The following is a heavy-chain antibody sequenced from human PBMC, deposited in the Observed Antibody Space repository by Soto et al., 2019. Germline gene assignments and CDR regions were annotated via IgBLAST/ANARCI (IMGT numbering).Heavy chain of an antibody. CDR2: INAGNGNT. CDR1: GYTFTSYA. CDR3: ARDYDFWSGCKNWFDP. Sequence: ASVKVSCKASGYTFTSYAMHWVRQAPGQRLEWMGWINAGNGNTKYSQKFQGRVTITRDTSASTAYMELSSLRSEDTAVYYCARDYDFWSGCKNWFDPWGQGTLVTVSS. D-gene: IGHD3-3*01. J-gene: IGHJ5*02. V-gene: IGHV1-3*01.